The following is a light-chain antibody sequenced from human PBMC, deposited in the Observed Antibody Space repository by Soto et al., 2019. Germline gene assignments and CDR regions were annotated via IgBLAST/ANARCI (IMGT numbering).Light chain of an antibody. CDR2: EAS. CDR3: QQRYSAHPFT. Sequence: DIQMTQSPSPLSASVGDRVDITCRTSQSVSSYLNWYQAKPGKAPKLLIYEASSLESGVPSRFSGSGSGTDFSLTMRSQQHEYSAAYNGQQRYSAHPFTFGPGTRVDI. CDR1: QSVSSY. V-gene: IGKV1-39*01. J-gene: IGKJ3*01.